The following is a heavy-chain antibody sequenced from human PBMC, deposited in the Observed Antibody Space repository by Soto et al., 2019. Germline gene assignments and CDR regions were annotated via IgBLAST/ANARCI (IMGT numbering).Heavy chain of an antibody. D-gene: IGHD2-21*01. CDR3: TTDRGSWIVAFDI. Sequence: EVQLVESGGGLLKPGGSLRLSCVVSGFTFSGAWMTWVRQAPGKGLEWVGRIKRKIDGETTDYAAPVKGRFTISRDDSKSTLYLQMNSLKTEDTAVYYCTTDRGSWIVAFDIWGQGTMVTVSS. J-gene: IGHJ3*02. CDR1: GFTFSGAW. CDR2: IKRKIDGETT. V-gene: IGHV3-15*01.